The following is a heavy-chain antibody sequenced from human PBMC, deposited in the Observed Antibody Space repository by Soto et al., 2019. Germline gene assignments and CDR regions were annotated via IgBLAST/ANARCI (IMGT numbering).Heavy chain of an antibody. CDR2: IYPGDSDT. D-gene: IGHD3-16*01. CDR3: ARQGSNGAYYYSGMDV. CDR1: GYRFSSYW. J-gene: IGHJ6*02. V-gene: IGHV5-51*01. Sequence: PGESLKISCKGSGYRFSSYWIAWVRQMPGKGLEWMGIIYPGDSDTRYRPSFEGQVTISADKSNSTAYLQWSSLKASDTAMYYCARQGSNGAYYYSGMDVWGQGTTVTVSS.